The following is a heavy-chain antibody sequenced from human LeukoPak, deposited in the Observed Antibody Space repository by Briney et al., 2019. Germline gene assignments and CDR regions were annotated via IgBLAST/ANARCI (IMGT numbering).Heavy chain of an antibody. CDR2: IIPIFGTA. J-gene: IGHJ3*02. V-gene: IGHV1-69*05. D-gene: IGHD6-13*01. CDR3: ARDLRSSSWLRNAFDI. CDR1: GGTFSSYA. Sequence: SVKVSCKASGGTFSSYAISWVRQAPGQGLEWMGGIIPIFGTANYAQKFQGRVTITTDESTSTAYMELSSLRSEDTAVYYCARDLRSSSWLRNAFDIWGQGTMVTVSS.